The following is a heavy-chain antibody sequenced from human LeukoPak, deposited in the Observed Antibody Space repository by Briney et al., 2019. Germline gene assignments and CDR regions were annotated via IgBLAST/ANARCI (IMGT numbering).Heavy chain of an antibody. CDR3: ASSLSSMGFDC. CDR1: GFTFSDYY. V-gene: IGHV3-11*01. CDR2: ISSSGSTM. J-gene: IGHJ4*02. Sequence: GGSLRLSCAASGFTFSDYYMSWIRQAPGKGLEWVSYISSSGSTMYYADSVKGRFTISRDNAKNSLYLQMNSLRAEDTAVYYCASSLSSMGFDCWGQGTLVTVSS. D-gene: IGHD6-13*01.